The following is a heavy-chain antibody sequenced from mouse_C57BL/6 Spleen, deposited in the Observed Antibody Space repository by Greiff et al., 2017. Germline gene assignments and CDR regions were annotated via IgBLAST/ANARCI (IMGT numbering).Heavy chain of an antibody. Sequence: VQLQQSGPELVKPGASVKISCKASGYAFSSSWMNWVKQRPGKGLEWIGRIYPGDGDTNYNGKFKGKATLTADKSSSTAYMQLSSLTSEDSAVYFCASEDFEYWGQGTTLTVSS. V-gene: IGHV1-82*01. CDR3: ASEDFEY. CDR2: IYPGDGDT. CDR1: GYAFSSSW. J-gene: IGHJ2*01.